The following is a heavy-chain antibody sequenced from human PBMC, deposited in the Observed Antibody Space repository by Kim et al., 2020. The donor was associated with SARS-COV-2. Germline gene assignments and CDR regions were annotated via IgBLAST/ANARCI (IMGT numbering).Heavy chain of an antibody. V-gene: IGHV4-31*02. J-gene: IGHJ5*02. CDR3: ARDCGSRGANWFDP. D-gene: IGHD3-16*01. Sequence: NPSLKSRVTISVDTSKNQFSLKLSSVTAADTAVYYCARDCGSRGANWFDPWGQGTLVTVSS.